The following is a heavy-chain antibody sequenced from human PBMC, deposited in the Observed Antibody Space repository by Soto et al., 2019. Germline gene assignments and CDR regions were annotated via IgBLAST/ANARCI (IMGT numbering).Heavy chain of an antibody. D-gene: IGHD3-3*01. Sequence: SETLSLTCTVSGGSISSYYWSWIRQPPGKGLEWIGYIYYSGSTNYNPSLKSRVTISVDTSKNQFSLKLSSVTAADTAVYYCARYGGITIFGVVSDYYYYYGMDVWGQGTTVTVSS. V-gene: IGHV4-59*08. CDR3: ARYGGITIFGVVSDYYYYYGMDV. CDR1: GGSISSYY. CDR2: IYYSGST. J-gene: IGHJ6*02.